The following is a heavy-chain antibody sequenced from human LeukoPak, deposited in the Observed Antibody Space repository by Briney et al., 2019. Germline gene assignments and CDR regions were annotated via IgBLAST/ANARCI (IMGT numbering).Heavy chain of an antibody. J-gene: IGHJ5*02. CDR2: IYTSGST. CDR3: ARDTSYCTSTSCHFNWFDP. V-gene: IGHV4-61*02. Sequence: SQTLSLTCSVSGGSISSGSHYWSWIRQPAAKGLEWIGRIYTSGSTNYNPSLRSRVTISVDTSKNQFSLKLSSVTAADTAVYYCARDTSYCTSTSCHFNWFDPWGQGTLVTVSS. D-gene: IGHD2-2*01. CDR1: GGSISSGSHY.